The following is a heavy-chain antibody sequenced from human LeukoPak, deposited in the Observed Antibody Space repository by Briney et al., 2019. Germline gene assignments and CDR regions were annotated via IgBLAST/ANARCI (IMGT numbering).Heavy chain of an antibody. CDR2: IYYSGST. V-gene: IGHV4-59*01. CDR1: GGSISSYY. Sequence: SETLSLTCTVSGGSISSYYWSWIRQPPGKGLEWIGYIYYSGSTNYNPSLKSRVTISVDTSKNQFSLKLSSVTAADTAVYYCASTYCSGGSCYSFPGWFDPWGQGTLVTVSS. CDR3: ASTYCSGGSCYSFPGWFDP. D-gene: IGHD2-15*01. J-gene: IGHJ5*02.